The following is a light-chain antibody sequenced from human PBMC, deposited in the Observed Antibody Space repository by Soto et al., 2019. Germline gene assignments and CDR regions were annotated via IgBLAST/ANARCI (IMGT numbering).Light chain of an antibody. CDR3: QQYGSSPRT. V-gene: IGKV3-20*01. CDR2: GAS. Sequence: EIVLTQSPGTLSLSPGERAMLSCRASQRVSSTYLAWYQQKPGQAPRLLIYGASSRATGIPDRFSGSGSGTDFTLTISRLEPEDFAVYYCQQYGSSPRTFGQGTKV. CDR1: QRVSSTY. J-gene: IGKJ1*01.